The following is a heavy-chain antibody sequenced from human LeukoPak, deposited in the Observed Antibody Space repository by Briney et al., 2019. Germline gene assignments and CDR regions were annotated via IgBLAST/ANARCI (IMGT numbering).Heavy chain of an antibody. Sequence: PSETLSLTCAVYGGSFSGYYWSWIRQPPGKGLEWIGKINHSGSTNYNPSLKSRVTISVDTSKNQFSLKLSSVTAADTAVYYCARKRDFWSGLDAFDIWGQGTMVTVSS. D-gene: IGHD3-3*01. V-gene: IGHV4-34*01. CDR1: GGSFSGYY. J-gene: IGHJ3*02. CDR3: ARKRDFWSGLDAFDI. CDR2: INHSGST.